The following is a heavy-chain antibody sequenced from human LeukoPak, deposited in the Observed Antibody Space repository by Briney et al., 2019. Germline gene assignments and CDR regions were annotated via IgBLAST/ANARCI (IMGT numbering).Heavy chain of an antibody. CDR2: ISSSGSTI. J-gene: IGHJ6*03. Sequence: GGSLRLSCAASGFTFSDYYMSRIRQAPGKGLEWVSYISSSGSTIYYADSVKGRFTISRDNAKNSLYLQMNSLRAEDTAAYYCARDRYYYGSGSYYSYYYYYMDVWGKGTTVTISS. V-gene: IGHV3-11*01. CDR3: ARDRYYYGSGSYYSYYYYYMDV. CDR1: GFTFSDYY. D-gene: IGHD3-10*01.